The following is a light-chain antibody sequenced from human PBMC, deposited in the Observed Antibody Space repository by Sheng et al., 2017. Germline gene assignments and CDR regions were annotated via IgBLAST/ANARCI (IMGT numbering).Light chain of an antibody. CDR2: GND. V-gene: IGLV1-40*01. CDR3: QSYDISLNSGV. CDR1: SSNIGAGYN. J-gene: IGLJ3*02. Sequence: QSVLTQPPSVSGAPGQRVTISCTGSSSNIGAGYNVHWYQRLPGTAPKLLIFGNDNRPSGVPDRFSGSASGTSASLAITGLQAEDEADYFCQSYDISLNSGVFGGGTKLTVL.